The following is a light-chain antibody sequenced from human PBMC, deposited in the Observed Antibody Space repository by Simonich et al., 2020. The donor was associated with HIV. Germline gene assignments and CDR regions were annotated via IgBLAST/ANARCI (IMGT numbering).Light chain of an antibody. CDR3: QQYTNWPLT. J-gene: IGKJ4*01. CDR2: GAS. CDR1: QSVSSN. Sequence: EIVMTQSPATLSVSPGERPTLSCRASQSVSSNLAWYQQKPVQAPRLLIYGASTRATGIPARFSGSGSGTEFTLTISSLQSEDFAVYHCQQYTNWPLTFGGGTKVEIK. V-gene: IGKV3-15*01.